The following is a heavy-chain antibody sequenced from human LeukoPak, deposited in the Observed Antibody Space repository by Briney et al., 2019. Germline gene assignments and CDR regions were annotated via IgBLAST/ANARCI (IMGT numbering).Heavy chain of an antibody. D-gene: IGHD6-19*01. Sequence: GGSLRLSCAASGFTVSSNYMSWVRQAPGKGLEWVSVIYSGGSTYYADSVKGRFTISRDNSKNTLYLQMNSLRAEDTAVYYCARDPPGAAVAHRNYFDYWGQGTLVTVSS. CDR2: IYSGGST. V-gene: IGHV3-53*01. J-gene: IGHJ4*02. CDR3: ARDPPGAAVAHRNYFDY. CDR1: GFTVSSNY.